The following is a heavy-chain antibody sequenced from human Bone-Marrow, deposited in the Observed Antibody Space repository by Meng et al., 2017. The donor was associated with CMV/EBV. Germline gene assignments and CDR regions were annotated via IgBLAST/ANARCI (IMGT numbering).Heavy chain of an antibody. CDR1: GFTFSSYW. J-gene: IGHJ6*02. V-gene: IGHV3-7*01. CDR3: ARDHRDYGDYIGYYGMDG. Sequence: ETLSLTCAASGFTFSSYWMSWVRQAPGKGLEWVANIKQDGSEKYYVDSVKGRFTISRDNAKNSLYLQMNSLRAEDTAVYYCARDHRDYGDYIGYYGMDGWGQGTTVTVSS. D-gene: IGHD4-17*01. CDR2: IKQDGSEK.